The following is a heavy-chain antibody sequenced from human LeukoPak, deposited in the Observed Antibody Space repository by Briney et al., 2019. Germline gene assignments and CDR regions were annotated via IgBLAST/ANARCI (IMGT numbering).Heavy chain of an antibody. CDR3: ARTTEGYAGGPGYSYYYYMDV. J-gene: IGHJ6*03. Sequence: SSETLSLTCTVSGSSVSRSPYYWSWIRQPPGKGLEWIGYIHYSGSTHYNPSLKSRVTISVDTSKNQVSLKLRSVTAADTAVYYCARTTEGYAGGPGYSYYYYMDVWGKGTTVTISS. CDR2: IHYSGST. D-gene: IGHD5-12*01. CDR1: GSSVSRSPYY. V-gene: IGHV4-61*01.